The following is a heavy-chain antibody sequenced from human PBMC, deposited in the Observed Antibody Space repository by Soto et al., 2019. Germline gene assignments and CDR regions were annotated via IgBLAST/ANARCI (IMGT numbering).Heavy chain of an antibody. CDR2: IKADGTEK. CDR1: GFNFSSYW. Sequence: VQLVESGGDLVQPGGSLRLSCVGSGFNFSSYWMGWVRQTPGKGLEWVATIKADGTEKYYVDSVKGRFTFSRDNAKTSVYLEMNSLRAEDTAVYYCVTAVRGYNANGDLWGQGTTVTVSS. V-gene: IGHV3-7*03. CDR3: VTAVRGYNANGDL. D-gene: IGHD5-12*01. J-gene: IGHJ6*02.